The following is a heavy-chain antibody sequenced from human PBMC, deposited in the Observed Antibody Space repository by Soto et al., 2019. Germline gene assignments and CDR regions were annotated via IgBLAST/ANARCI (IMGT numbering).Heavy chain of an antibody. CDR3: ARGRTVRNYADDSSDYFYFFDY. D-gene: IGHD3-22*01. CDR1: GDSISTFY. Sequence: SETLSLTCTVFGDSISTFYWGWMRQSPGKELEWIGYVYYTGSTNYNPSLKSRVTISVDRSKNQFSLKLTSANAADTAVYYCARGRTVRNYADDSSDYFYFFDYWGQGTQVTVSS. CDR2: VYYTGST. V-gene: IGHV4-59*01. J-gene: IGHJ4*02.